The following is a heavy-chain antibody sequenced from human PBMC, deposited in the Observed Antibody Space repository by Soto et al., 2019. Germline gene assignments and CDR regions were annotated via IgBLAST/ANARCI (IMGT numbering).Heavy chain of an antibody. CDR1: GFTFSSYA. Sequence: QVQLVESGGGVVQPGRSLRLSCAASGFTFSSYAMHWVRQAPGKGLEWVALISYDGSNKYYADSVKGRFTISRDNSKNTLYLQMNSLRAEDTAVYYCARPEVVGATTRHVFDIWGQGTMVTVSS. J-gene: IGHJ3*02. CDR3: ARPEVVGATTRHVFDI. V-gene: IGHV3-30-3*01. CDR2: ISYDGSNK. D-gene: IGHD1-26*01.